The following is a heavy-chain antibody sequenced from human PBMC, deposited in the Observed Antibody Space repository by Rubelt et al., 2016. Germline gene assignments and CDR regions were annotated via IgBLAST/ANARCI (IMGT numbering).Heavy chain of an antibody. CDR3: ARGGYGSQEAADEFDE. CDR1: GASVSSSS. CDR2: IDFSGRT. D-gene: IGHD4-17*01. J-gene: IGHJ3*01. V-gene: IGHV4-59*02. Sequence: QVQLQESGPGLVKPSETLSLTCTVSGASVSSSSWSWIRQPPGKGLEWIAYIDFSGRTKDNPYLKSRVTMSEDTSKNQLFLGLSSVTAADTAVDYCARGGYGSQEAADEFDEWGQGILVTVSS.